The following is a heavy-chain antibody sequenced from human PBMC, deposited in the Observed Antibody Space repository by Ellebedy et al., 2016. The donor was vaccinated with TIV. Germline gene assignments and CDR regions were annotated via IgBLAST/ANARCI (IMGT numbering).Heavy chain of an antibody. D-gene: IGHD2-15*01. CDR3: ARDARLLGYCIGGSCYAPFDY. CDR1: GFTFSDYY. Sequence: GESLKISXAASGFTFSDYYMSWIRQAPGKGLEWVSYISNSGSTIYYADSVKGRFTISRDNAKNSLYLQMNSLRAEDTAVYYCARDARLLGYCIGGSCYAPFDYWGQGTLVTVSS. V-gene: IGHV3-11*01. J-gene: IGHJ4*02. CDR2: ISNSGSTI.